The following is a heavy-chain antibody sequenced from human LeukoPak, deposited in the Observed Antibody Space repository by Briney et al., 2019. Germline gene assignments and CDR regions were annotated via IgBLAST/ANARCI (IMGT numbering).Heavy chain of an antibody. CDR3: ARYYCRGVSCLNFDY. V-gene: IGHV4-59*01. D-gene: IGHD2-15*01. J-gene: IGHJ4*02. CDR1: GDSISGYY. Sequence: SETLSLTCTVSGDSISGYYWSWIRQPPGKGLEWIGYIHSSGSTRFNPSLKSRVSITVDTSKNQMSLKLTSVTPADTAVYYCARYYCRGVSCLNFDYWGQGTLVTVSS. CDR2: IHSSGST.